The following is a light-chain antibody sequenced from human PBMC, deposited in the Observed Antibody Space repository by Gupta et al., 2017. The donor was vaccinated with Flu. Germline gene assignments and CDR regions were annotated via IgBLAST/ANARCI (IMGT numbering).Light chain of an antibody. V-gene: IGLV2-8*01. Sequence: LTSTCTGTGSDVGANNYVSWYQQHPDKAPKLMIYEVSRRTSGVPDRFSGSKSGNTASLIVSGLQAEDEADYYCGSYAGSNNWVFGGGTKLTVL. CDR1: GSDVGANNY. J-gene: IGLJ3*02. CDR3: GSYAGSNNWV. CDR2: EVS.